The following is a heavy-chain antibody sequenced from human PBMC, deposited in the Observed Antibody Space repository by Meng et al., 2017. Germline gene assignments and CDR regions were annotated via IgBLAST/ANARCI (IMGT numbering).Heavy chain of an antibody. J-gene: IGHJ6*02. CDR3: ASQLAYYYYGMDV. CDR1: GGSVSSGSYY. V-gene: IGHV4-61*01. D-gene: IGHD2-2*01. CDR2: IYYSGST. Sequence: LRLSCTVSGGSVSSGSYYWSWIRQPPGKGLEWIGYIYYSGSTNYNPSLKTRVTISVDTSKNQFSLKLSSVTAADTAVYYCASQLAYYYYGMDVWGQGTTVTVSS.